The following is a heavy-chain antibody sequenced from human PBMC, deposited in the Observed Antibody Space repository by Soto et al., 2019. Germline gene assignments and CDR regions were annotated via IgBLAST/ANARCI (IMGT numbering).Heavy chain of an antibody. V-gene: IGHV3-48*03. CDR1: GFMFSGYE. J-gene: IGHJ1*01. D-gene: IGHD3-16*01. CDR3: ARVGHIALPY. Sequence: GGSLRLSCGASGFMFSGYEMNWVRQAPGKGLEWVAYISKRGTTKYYADSVKGRFTISRDTAKNTIYLQMNRLRVDDTDVYYSARVGHIALPYWGQGTLVTVSS. CDR2: ISKRGTTK.